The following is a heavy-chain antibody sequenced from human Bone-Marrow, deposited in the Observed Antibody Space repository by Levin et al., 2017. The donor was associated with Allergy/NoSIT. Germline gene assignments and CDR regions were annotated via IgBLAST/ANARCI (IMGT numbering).Heavy chain of an antibody. CDR2: ISSDGATI. Sequence: QSGGSLRLSCAASAFTVSSYNMNWVRQAPGKGLEWVSYISSDGATIYYPDSVKGRFTISRDSAKNSVYLQMNSLRAEDTAVYYCARDGAGDCSGGSCRPSTPFDFWGQGTLVTVSS. CDR1: AFTVSSYN. CDR3: ARDGAGDCSGGSCRPSTPFDF. V-gene: IGHV3-48*01. J-gene: IGHJ4*02. D-gene: IGHD2-15*01.